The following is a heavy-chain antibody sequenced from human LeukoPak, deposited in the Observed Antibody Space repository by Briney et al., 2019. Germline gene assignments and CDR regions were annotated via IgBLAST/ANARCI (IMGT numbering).Heavy chain of an antibody. V-gene: IGHV1-2*06. CDR1: GYTFTGYY. D-gene: IGHD1-26*01. Sequence: ASAKVSCKASGYTFTGYYMHWVRQAPGQGLEWMGRINPNSGVTNYAQKFQGRVTMTRYTSISTAYMELSRLRSDDTAVYYCARDYRGSYYYAFDIWGQGTMVTVSS. CDR2: INPNSGVT. J-gene: IGHJ3*02. CDR3: ARDYRGSYYYAFDI.